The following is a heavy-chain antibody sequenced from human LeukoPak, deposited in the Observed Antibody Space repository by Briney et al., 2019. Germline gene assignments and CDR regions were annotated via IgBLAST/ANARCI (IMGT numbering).Heavy chain of an antibody. CDR2: IYHSGST. CDR3: AGIVATIYNRRFSVFDP. D-gene: IGHD5-12*01. J-gene: IGHJ5*02. CDR1: GGSFSGYY. V-gene: IGHV4-34*01. Sequence: SETLSLTCAVYGGSFSGYYWSWIRQPPGKGLEWIGSIYHSGSTYYNPSLKSRVTISVDTSKNQFSLKLSSVTAADTAVYYCAGIVATIYNRRFSVFDPWGQGTLVTASS.